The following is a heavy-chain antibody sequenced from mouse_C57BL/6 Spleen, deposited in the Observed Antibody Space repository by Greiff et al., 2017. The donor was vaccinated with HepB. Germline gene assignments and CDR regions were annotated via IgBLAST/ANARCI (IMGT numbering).Heavy chain of an antibody. CDR2: ISSGGSYT. J-gene: IGHJ4*01. CDR1: GFTFSSYG. D-gene: IGHD2-1*01. CDR3: ARDDYGNDYAMDY. V-gene: IGHV5-6*02. Sequence: EVMLVESGGDLVKPGGSLKLSCAASGFTFSSYGMSWVRQTPDKRLEWVATISSGGSYTYYPDSVKGRVTISRDNAKNTLYLQLSSLTSEDTAMYYCARDDYGNDYAMDYWGQGTSVTVSS.